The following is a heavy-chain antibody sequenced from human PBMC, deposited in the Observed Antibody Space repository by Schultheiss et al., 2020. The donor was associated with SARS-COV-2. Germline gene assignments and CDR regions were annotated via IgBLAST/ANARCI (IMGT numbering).Heavy chain of an antibody. Sequence: ASVKVSCKASGYTFMSFDINWVRQATGQGLEWMGWLNPNSGNTGHAQKFKGRVTFSRNTSISTAYMELSSLRAEDTAVYYCARGTYYHESSGYSIVRYYFGYWGHGAVVTVSS. CDR3: ARGTYYHESSGYSIVRYYFGY. J-gene: IGHJ4*01. CDR1: GYTFMSFD. V-gene: IGHV1-8*03. CDR2: LNPNSGNT. D-gene: IGHD3-22*01.